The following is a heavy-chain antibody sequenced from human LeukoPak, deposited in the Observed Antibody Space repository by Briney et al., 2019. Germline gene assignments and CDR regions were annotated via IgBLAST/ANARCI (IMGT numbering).Heavy chain of an antibody. V-gene: IGHV3-23*01. CDR3: ARDLGYCTNGVCHTRFDY. Sequence: PGGSLRLSCAASGFTFTNYAMSWVRQAPGKALEWVSVISGSGGSTYYADSVKGRFTISRDNSENTLYLQMNSLRAEDTAVYYCARDLGYCTNGVCHTRFDYWGQGTLVAVSS. CDR1: GFTFTNYA. CDR2: ISGSGGST. D-gene: IGHD2-8*01. J-gene: IGHJ4*02.